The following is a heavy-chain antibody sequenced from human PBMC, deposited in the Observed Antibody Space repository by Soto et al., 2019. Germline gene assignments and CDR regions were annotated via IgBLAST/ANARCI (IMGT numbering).Heavy chain of an antibody. CDR3: AREIRRDYYYYYPLDV. CDR1: GFTFTDHY. V-gene: IGHV3-72*01. Sequence: GGSLRLSCLASGFTFTDHYMDWVRQAPGTGLEWIARTKNKPNNYTTTYAASVKGRFTISRDDSESSLYLQMNDLKTEDTAVYYCAREIRRDYYYYYPLDVWGQGTTVTVSS. CDR2: TKNKPNNYTT. J-gene: IGHJ6*02.